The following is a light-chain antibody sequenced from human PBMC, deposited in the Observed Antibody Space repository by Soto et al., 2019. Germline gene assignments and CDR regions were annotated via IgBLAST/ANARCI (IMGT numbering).Light chain of an antibody. CDR3: QQCNTYSYT. CDR1: QSIDNW. V-gene: IGKV1-5*03. CDR2: EAS. J-gene: IGKJ2*01. Sequence: DIQMTQSPSTLSASVGDRVTITCRASQSIDNWLAWYQQKPGKAPKLLIHEASSLESGVPSRFSGSGYGTEFTLTISSLQPDDFATYYCQQCNTYSYTFGQGTKVDIK.